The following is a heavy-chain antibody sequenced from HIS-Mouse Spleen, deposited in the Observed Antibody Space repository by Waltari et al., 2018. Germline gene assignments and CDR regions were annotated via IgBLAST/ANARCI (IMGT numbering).Heavy chain of an antibody. CDR3: AREIPYSSSWYDWYFDL. D-gene: IGHD6-13*01. J-gene: IGHJ2*01. CDR2: SYYRGRT. CDR1: GGSISSSSYY. Sequence: QLQLQESGPGLVKPSETLSLTCTVSGGSISSSSYYWGWIRQPPGKGLEWVGSSYYRGRTSPPPSLQSRVTISVDTSKNQFSLKLSSVTAADTAVYYCAREIPYSSSWYDWYFDLWGRGTLVTVSS. V-gene: IGHV4-39*07.